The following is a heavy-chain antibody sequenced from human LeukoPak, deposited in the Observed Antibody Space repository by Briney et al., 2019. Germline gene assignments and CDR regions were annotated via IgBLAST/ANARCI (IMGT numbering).Heavy chain of an antibody. D-gene: IGHD5-18*01. CDR1: GGSISSSSYY. CDR2: IYYSGTT. V-gene: IGHV4-39*01. J-gene: IGHJ4*02. Sequence: SETLSLTCIVSGGSISSSSYYWGWFRQPPGKGLEWIGSIYYSGTTYYKPSLESRVTISVDTSKSQFPLNLSSVTAADTAVYYCARTSEYTYGPAYWGQGTLVTVSS. CDR3: ARTSEYTYGPAY.